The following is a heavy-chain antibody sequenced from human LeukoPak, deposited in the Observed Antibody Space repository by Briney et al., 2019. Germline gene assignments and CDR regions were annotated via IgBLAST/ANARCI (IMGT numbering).Heavy chain of an antibody. CDR2: ISYDGSNK. V-gene: IGHV3-30*18. Sequence: PGGSLRLSCAASGFTFSSYGMHWVRQAPGKGLEWVAVISYDGSNKYYADSVKGRFTISRDNSKNTLYLQMNSLRAEDTAVYYCAKFPWNCSSTSCYSYWGQGTLVTVSS. J-gene: IGHJ4*02. D-gene: IGHD2-2*01. CDR3: AKFPWNCSSTSCYSY. CDR1: GFTFSSYG.